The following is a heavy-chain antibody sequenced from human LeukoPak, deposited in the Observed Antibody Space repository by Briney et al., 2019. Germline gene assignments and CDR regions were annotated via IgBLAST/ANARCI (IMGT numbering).Heavy chain of an antibody. V-gene: IGHV3-20*01. J-gene: IGHJ4*02. CDR1: GFTFDDYG. D-gene: IGHD1-26*01. Sequence: GGSLRLSCAASGFTFDDYGMSWVRQAPGKGLEWVSGINWNGGSTGYADSVKGRFTISRDNAKNSLYLQMNSLRAEDTALYHCARGLLDGSYDYWGQGTLVTVSS. CDR3: ARGLLDGSYDY. CDR2: INWNGGST.